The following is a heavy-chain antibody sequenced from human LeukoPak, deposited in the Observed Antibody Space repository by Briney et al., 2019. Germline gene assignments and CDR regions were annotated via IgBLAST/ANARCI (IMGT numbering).Heavy chain of an antibody. CDR1: GFTFSSYA. CDR2: ISASGGNT. J-gene: IGHJ5*02. D-gene: IGHD4-11*01. V-gene: IGHV3-23*01. CDR3: AKGGVTAVTTSGWFDP. Sequence: GGSLRLSCAASGFTFSSYAMTWVRQAPGKGLEWVSAISASGGNTYYADSVKGRVTISRDNSKNNLYLQMNSLRAEDTALYYCAKGGVTAVTTSGWFDPWGQGTLVTVSS.